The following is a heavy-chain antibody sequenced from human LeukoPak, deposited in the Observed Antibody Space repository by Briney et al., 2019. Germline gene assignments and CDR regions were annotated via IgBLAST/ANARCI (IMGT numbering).Heavy chain of an antibody. CDR2: IIPIFGTA. V-gene: IGHV1-69*06. CDR1: GGTFSSYA. Sequence: SVKVSCKASGGTFSSYAISWVRQAPGQGLEWMGGIIPIFGTANYAQKFQGRVTITADKSTSTAYMELSSLRSEDTAVYYCARVASHLSSSLVDYWGQGTLVTVSS. D-gene: IGHD6-13*01. CDR3: ARVASHLSSSLVDY. J-gene: IGHJ4*02.